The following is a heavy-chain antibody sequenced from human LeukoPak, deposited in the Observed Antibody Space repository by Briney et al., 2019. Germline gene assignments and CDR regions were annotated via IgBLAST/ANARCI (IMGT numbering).Heavy chain of an antibody. Sequence: SQTLSLTCSVSTGSINSYYWNWIRRPHGKGLEWLGYIYYNGNTNYSPSLKSRVTMSVDTSKNLFSLKVSSVTAADTAVYYCARGRSNYYGMDVWGQGTTVTVSS. CDR1: TGSINSYY. V-gene: IGHV4-59*01. CDR2: IYYNGNT. J-gene: IGHJ6*02. CDR3: ARGRSNYYGMDV. D-gene: IGHD1-26*01.